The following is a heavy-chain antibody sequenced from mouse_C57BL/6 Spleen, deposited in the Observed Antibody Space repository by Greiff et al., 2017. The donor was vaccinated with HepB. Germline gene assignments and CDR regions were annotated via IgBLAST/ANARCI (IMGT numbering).Heavy chain of an antibody. V-gene: IGHV1-4*01. Sequence: QVQLQQSGAELVRPGASVKMSCKASGYTFTSYSMHWVKQRPGQGLEWIGHINPSSGYTKYNQKFKDKATLTADKSSSTAYMQLSSLTSEDSADYYCARNAYYSNTLDYWGKGTSVTVSS. CDR3: ARNAYYSNTLDY. CDR1: GYTFTSYS. D-gene: IGHD2-5*01. J-gene: IGHJ4*01. CDR2: INPSSGYT.